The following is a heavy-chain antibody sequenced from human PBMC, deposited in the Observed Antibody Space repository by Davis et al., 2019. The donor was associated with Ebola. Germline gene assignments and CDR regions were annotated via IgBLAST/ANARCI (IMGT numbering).Heavy chain of an antibody. CDR3: ARGWLRGAFDI. J-gene: IGHJ3*02. D-gene: IGHD5-24*01. Sequence: HSQTLSLTCAISGDSVSGSNGAWNWIRQPPSRGLEWLGRAYYSSKWYIDYAASVKGRITVNPDTSKNQLSLHLNSLTPEDTAVYYCARGWLRGAFDIWGQGTMVTVSP. CDR2: AYYSSKWYI. V-gene: IGHV6-1*01. CDR1: GDSVSGSNGA.